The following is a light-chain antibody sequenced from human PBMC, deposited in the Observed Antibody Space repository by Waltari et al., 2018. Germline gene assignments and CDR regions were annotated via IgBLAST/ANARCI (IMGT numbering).Light chain of an antibody. Sequence: DIVMTQSPDSLAVSLGERATINCQSSQSVLYSSNNKTYLAWYQQKPRQPPKLLIYWASTRESGVPDRFSGSGSGTDFTLTISSLQAEDVAVYYCQQYFSTPQAFGQGTKVEIK. CDR2: WAS. CDR3: QQYFSTPQA. V-gene: IGKV4-1*01. CDR1: QSVLYSSNNKTY. J-gene: IGKJ1*01.